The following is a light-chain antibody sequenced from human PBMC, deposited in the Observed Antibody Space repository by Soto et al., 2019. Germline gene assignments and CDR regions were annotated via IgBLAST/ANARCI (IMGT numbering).Light chain of an antibody. Sequence: DMQMTQSPSSLAASGGARVTITCRASQSISTYLNWYQQKPGQAPKFLIFDASRLQSGVASRFSGSGSGTHVTRTISSLQPEDSATYYCQQGYSAPWTFGQGTKVQVK. CDR2: DAS. CDR3: QQGYSAPWT. V-gene: IGKV1-39*01. CDR1: QSISTY. J-gene: IGKJ1*01.